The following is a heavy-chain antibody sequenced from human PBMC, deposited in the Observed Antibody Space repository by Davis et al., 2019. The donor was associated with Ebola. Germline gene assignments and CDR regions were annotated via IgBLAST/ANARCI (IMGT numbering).Heavy chain of an antibody. CDR3: ARQKTSGSYFSFDY. Sequence: MPSETLSLTCAVYGGSFSGYYWSWIRQPPGKGLEWIGEINHSGSTNYNPSLKSRVTISIDTSKNQFSLKLSSVTAADTAIYYCARQKTSGSYFSFDYWGQGTLLTVSS. D-gene: IGHD1-26*01. CDR2: INHSGST. J-gene: IGHJ4*02. CDR1: GGSFSGYY. V-gene: IGHV4-34*01.